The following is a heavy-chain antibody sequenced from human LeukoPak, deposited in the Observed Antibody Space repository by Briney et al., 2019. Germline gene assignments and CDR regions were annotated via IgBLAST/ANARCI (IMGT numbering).Heavy chain of an antibody. V-gene: IGHV4-61*02. Sequence: SQTLSLTCTVSGGSISSGSYYWSWIRQPAGKGLEWIGRIYTSGSTNYNPSLKSRVTISVDTSKNQFSLKLSSVTAADTAVYYCARGRSSGWYFGLYFDYWGQGTLVTVSS. J-gene: IGHJ4*02. CDR1: GGSISSGSYY. CDR2: IYTSGST. CDR3: ARGRSSGWYFGLYFDY. D-gene: IGHD6-19*01.